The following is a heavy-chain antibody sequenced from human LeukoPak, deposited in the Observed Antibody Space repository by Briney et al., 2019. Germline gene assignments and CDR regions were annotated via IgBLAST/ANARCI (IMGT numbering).Heavy chain of an antibody. J-gene: IGHJ3*02. CDR3: ARVGTYYAFDI. CDR1: GFTFSSYE. D-gene: IGHD1/OR15-1a*01. V-gene: IGHV3-48*03. CDR2: ISSSGSTI. Sequence: PGGSLRLSCAASGFTFSSYEMNWVRQAPGKGLEWVSYISSSGSTIYYADSVKGRFTISRDNAKNTLFLQMNSLRAEDTAVYYCARVGTYYAFDIWGQGTLVTVSS.